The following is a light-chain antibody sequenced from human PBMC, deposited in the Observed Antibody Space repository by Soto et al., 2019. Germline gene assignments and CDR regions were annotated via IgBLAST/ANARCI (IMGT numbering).Light chain of an antibody. CDR1: QSVRDSF. CDR2: AAI. J-gene: IGKJ2*02. Sequence: EIVLTQSPDTLSLSPGERATLSCRASQSVRDSFLAWYQQKPGQSPRLLIYAAISRATGIPERFSGSGSETDFTLTIYRLEPEDFAVYYCQQRGKWPSTFGPGTKVEMK. V-gene: IGKV3D-20*02. CDR3: QQRGKWPST.